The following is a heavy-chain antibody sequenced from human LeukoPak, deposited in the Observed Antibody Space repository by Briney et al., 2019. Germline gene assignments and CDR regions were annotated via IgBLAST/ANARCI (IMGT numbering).Heavy chain of an antibody. CDR2: INHSGST. CDR1: GGSFSGYY. Sequence: SETLSLTCAVYGGSFSGYYWSWIRQPPGKGLEWIGEINHSGSTNYNPSLKSRVTISVDTSKNQFSLKLSSVTAADTAVYYCARGATVTTPSFDYWGREPWSPSPQ. CDR3: ARGATVTTPSFDY. D-gene: IGHD4-17*01. V-gene: IGHV4-34*01. J-gene: IGHJ4*02.